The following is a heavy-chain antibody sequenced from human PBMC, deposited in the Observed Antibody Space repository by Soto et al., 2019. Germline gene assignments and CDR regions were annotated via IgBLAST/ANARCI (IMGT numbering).Heavy chain of an antibody. Sequence: PGGSLRLSCAAAGFTFSNYAMTWVRQGPGKGLEWVSAISGSGGIAYYADSVKGRFTISRDNSKSTLYLQMNSLRADDSGVYYCAKDPYSGVLVPVAIGFDPWGPGTLVTAPQ. CDR2: ISGSGGIA. CDR1: GFTFSNYA. CDR3: AKDPYSGVLVPVAIGFDP. V-gene: IGHV3-23*01. D-gene: IGHD2-2*01. J-gene: IGHJ5*02.